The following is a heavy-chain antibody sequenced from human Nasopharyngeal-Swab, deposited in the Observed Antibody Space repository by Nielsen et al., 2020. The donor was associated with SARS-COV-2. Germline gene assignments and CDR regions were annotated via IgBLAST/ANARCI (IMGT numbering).Heavy chain of an antibody. CDR1: GGSISRGGYY. V-gene: IGHV4-31*03. D-gene: IGHD6-13*01. J-gene: IGHJ5*02. CDR3: ARLNGIAAAGTGWFDP. CDR2: IYYSGST. Sequence: SETLSLTCTVSGGSISRGGYYWSRIRQHPGKGLEWIGYIYYSGSTYYNPSLKSRVTISVDTSKNQFSLKLSSVTAADTAVYYCARLNGIAAAGTGWFDPWGQGTLVTVSS.